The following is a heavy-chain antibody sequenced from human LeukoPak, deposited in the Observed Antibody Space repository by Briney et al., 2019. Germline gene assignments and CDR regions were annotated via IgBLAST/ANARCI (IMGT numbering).Heavy chain of an antibody. CDR3: ARGFGYSYGFDY. Sequence: SETLSLTCAVSGGSISSSNWWSWVRQPPGKGVEWIGEIYHSGSTNYNPSLKSRVTISVDKSKNQFSLKLSSVTAANTAVYYCARGFGYSYGFDYWGQGTLVTVSS. CDR1: GGSISSSNW. D-gene: IGHD5-18*01. V-gene: IGHV4-4*02. J-gene: IGHJ4*02. CDR2: IYHSGST.